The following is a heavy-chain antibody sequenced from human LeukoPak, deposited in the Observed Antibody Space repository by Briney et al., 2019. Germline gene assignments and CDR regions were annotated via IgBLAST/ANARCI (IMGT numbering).Heavy chain of an antibody. D-gene: IGHD6-19*01. CDR1: GYSFTSYW. CDR2: IYPGDSDT. J-gene: IGHJ5*02. CDR3: ARSQQWLTDNNWFDP. V-gene: IGHV5-51*01. Sequence: GESLKISCKGSGYSFTSYWIGWVRQMPGKGLEWMGIIYPGDSDTRYSPSFQGQVTISADKSISTAYLQWSSLKASDTAMYYCARSQQWLTDNNWFDPWGQGTLVTVSS.